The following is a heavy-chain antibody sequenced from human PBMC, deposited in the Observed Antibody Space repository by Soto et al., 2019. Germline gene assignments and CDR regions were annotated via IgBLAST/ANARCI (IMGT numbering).Heavy chain of an antibody. J-gene: IGHJ6*02. CDR1: GGSICSYY. CDR3: ARDPGYSSSWLTRYYYYGMDV. Sequence: SETLSLTCTVSGGSICSYYWSWIRQPPGKGLEWIGYIYYSGSTNYNPSLKSRVTVSVDTSKNQFSLKLSSVTAADTAVYYCARDPGYSSSWLTRYYYYGMDVWGQGTTVTVSS. V-gene: IGHV4-59*01. D-gene: IGHD6-13*01. CDR2: IYYSGST.